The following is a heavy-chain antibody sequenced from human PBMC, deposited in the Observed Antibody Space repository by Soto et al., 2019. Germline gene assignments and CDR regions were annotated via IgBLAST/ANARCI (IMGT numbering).Heavy chain of an antibody. Sequence: ASVKVSCKASGYTFTGYYMHWVRQAPGQGLEWMGWINPNSGGTNYAQKFQGWVTMTRDTSISTAYMELRSLRSDDTAVYYCARDVMGAIDYFDYWGQGTLVTVSS. CDR2: INPNSGGT. J-gene: IGHJ4*02. CDR1: GYTFTGYY. CDR3: ARDVMGAIDYFDY. V-gene: IGHV1-2*04. D-gene: IGHD1-26*01.